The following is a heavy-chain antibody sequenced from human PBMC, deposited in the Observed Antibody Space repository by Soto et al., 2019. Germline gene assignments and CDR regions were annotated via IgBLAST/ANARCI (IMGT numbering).Heavy chain of an antibody. CDR2: IIPIFGTA. CDR3: TIIVLVPPYYSYYGMDV. D-gene: IGHD2-2*01. V-gene: IGHV1-69*12. Sequence: QVQLVQSGAEVKKPGSSVKVSCKASGGTFSSYAISWVRQAPGQGLEWMGGIIPIFGTANYAQKFQGRVTITGDESTRTSYMELRSLRSEDTAVYYCTIIVLVPPYYSYYGMDVWGQGTTVTVSS. CDR1: GGTFSSYA. J-gene: IGHJ6*02.